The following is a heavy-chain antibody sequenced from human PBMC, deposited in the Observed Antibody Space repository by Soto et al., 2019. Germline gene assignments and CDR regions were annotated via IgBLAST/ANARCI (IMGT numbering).Heavy chain of an antibody. CDR2: IGSNGGSA. Sequence: EVQLLESGGGLVQPGGSLRLSCAASGFSFSTYAMTWVRQAPGKGLQWVSAIGSNGGSAYYTDSVKGRFNISRDNSKKMLYLQMNSLTAEDTAIYYCAKDRKGWFGELFVFWVQGTQVTVSS. CDR3: AKDRKGWFGELFVF. CDR1: GFSFSTYA. J-gene: IGHJ4*02. V-gene: IGHV3-23*01. D-gene: IGHD3-10*01.